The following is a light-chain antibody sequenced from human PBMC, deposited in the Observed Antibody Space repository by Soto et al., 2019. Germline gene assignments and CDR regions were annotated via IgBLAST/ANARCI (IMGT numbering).Light chain of an antibody. V-gene: IGKV3-20*01. CDR1: QSVSSSY. CDR3: LQDYTYPWT. Sequence: EIVLTQSPGTLSLSPGERATLSCRASQSVSSSYLAWYQQKPGQAPRLLIYGASSRATGIPDRFSGSGSGTHFTLTINSLQAEDSATYFCLQDYTYPWTFGQGTKVEIK. CDR2: GAS. J-gene: IGKJ1*01.